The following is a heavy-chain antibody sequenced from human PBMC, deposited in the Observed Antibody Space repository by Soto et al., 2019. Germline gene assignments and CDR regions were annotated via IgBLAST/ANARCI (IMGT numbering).Heavy chain of an antibody. D-gene: IGHD5-12*01. J-gene: IGHJ5*02. CDR3: SRDLAVALIDT. CDR2: ISAYNGNT. CDR1: GYSFTSYG. Sequence: QVQLVQSGAEVKKPGASVKVSCKASGYSFTSYGISWVRQAPGQGLEWMGWISAYNGNTNNAQKLQGRVTMTTETSTSRAARELRSLRSDDTAVYDCSRDLAVALIDTGGQGTLVTVSS. V-gene: IGHV1-18*01.